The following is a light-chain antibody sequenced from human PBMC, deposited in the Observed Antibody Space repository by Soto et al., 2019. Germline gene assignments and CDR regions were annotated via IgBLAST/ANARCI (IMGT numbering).Light chain of an antibody. CDR2: EVS. Sequence: QSALTQPASVSGSPGQSITISCTGTSSDVGAYNYVSWYQQHPGKAPKLMIYEVSKRPSGVPDRFSGSKSGNTASLTVSGLQAEDEADYYCSSYAGSNNLVFGGGTQLTVL. V-gene: IGLV2-8*01. J-gene: IGLJ3*02. CDR1: SSDVGAYNY. CDR3: SSYAGSNNLV.